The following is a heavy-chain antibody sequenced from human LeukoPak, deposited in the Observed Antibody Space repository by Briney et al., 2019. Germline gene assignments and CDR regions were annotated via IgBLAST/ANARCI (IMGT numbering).Heavy chain of an antibody. V-gene: IGHV4-61*01. CDR3: ARGRSSSWYSPFAY. Sequence: SETLSLTRTVSGRSDSSGSYYWSWIRQPPGKGLEWIGDIYYSGSTNYNPSLKSRVTISIDTSKNQFSLKLSSVTAADTAVYFCARGRSSSWYSPFAYWGQGTLLTVSS. CDR1: GRSDSSGSYY. J-gene: IGHJ4*02. CDR2: IYYSGST. D-gene: IGHD6-13*01.